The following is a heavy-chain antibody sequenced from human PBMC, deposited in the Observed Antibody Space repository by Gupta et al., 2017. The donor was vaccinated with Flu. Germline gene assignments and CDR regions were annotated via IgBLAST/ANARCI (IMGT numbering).Heavy chain of an antibody. J-gene: IGHJ4*02. D-gene: IGHD1-1*01. CDR2: IIYRANT. Sequence: SNSFWGWIRQSPWKELEWLGIIIYRANTSYKPATYGRVPISADPYKNQFFRTLSFVTVTAAAVYYCAREGGSGTYYDYFDFWGQGTLVSVSS. CDR3: AREGGSGTYYDYFDF. V-gene: IGHV4-39*02. CDR1: SNSF.